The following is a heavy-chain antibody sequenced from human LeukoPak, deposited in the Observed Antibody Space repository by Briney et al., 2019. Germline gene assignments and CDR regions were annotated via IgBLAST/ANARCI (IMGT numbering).Heavy chain of an antibody. CDR2: INTDGSTT. J-gene: IGHJ4*02. V-gene: IGHV3-74*01. Sequence: GGSLRLSCVASGFTFSRNWLHWVRQVPGKGLVWVSRINTDGSTTNYADSVKGRFTISRDNTKNTLYLQMNSLRAEDSAVYFCTRGHNTASLDWGQGTRITVAS. D-gene: IGHD5-18*01. CDR1: GFTFSRNW. CDR3: TRGHNTASLD.